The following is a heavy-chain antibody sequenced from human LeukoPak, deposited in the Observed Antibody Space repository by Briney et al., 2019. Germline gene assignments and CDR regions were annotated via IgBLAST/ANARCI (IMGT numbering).Heavy chain of an antibody. V-gene: IGHV1-69*04. J-gene: IGHJ3*02. CDR2: IIPILGIA. CDR3: AREGADYYDSSGYYPFDI. Sequence: ASVRVSCKASGGTFSSYAISWVRQAPGQGLEWMGRIIPILGIASYAQKFQGRVTITADKSTSTAYMELSSLRSEDTAVYYCAREGADYYDSSGYYPFDIWGQGTMVTVSS. D-gene: IGHD3-22*01. CDR1: GGTFSSYA.